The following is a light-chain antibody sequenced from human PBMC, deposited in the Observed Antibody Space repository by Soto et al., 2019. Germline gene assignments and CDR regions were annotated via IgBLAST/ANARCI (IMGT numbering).Light chain of an antibody. Sequence: QSVLSQPASVSVSPGQSVTISCTGTSSDVGGYNYVSWYQQHPGKAPKLMIYEVSNRPSGVSNRLSGSKSGNTASLTISGLQAEDEADYYCSSYTSSSTLFVFGTGTKVTVL. V-gene: IGLV2-14*01. J-gene: IGLJ1*01. CDR2: EVS. CDR1: SSDVGGYNY. CDR3: SSYTSSSTLFV.